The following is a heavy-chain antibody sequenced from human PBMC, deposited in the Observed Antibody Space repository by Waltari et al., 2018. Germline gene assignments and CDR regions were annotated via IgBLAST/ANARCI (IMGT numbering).Heavy chain of an antibody. D-gene: IGHD3-22*01. CDR3: AREGDTSGFAGAFDV. V-gene: IGHV3-30-3*01. CDR1: GFSFSNYV. J-gene: IGHJ3*01. CDR2: MAIDGSNVK. Sequence: QPGRSLSLSCAASGFSFSNYVLHWVRQAPGKGLEWVAVMAIDGSNVKQYAESVKGRFTISRDTSKYTLYLQMNSLRDEDTAVYYCAREGDTSGFAGAFDVWGQGTMVTVSS.